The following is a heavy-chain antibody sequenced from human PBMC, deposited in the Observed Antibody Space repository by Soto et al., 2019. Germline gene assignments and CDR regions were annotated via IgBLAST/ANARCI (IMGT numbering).Heavy chain of an antibody. V-gene: IGHV4-39*01. CDR1: GGSISSSSYY. J-gene: IGHJ5*02. Sequence: PSETLSLTCTVSGGSISSSSYYWGWIRQPPGKGLEWIGSIYYSGSTYYNPSLKSRVTISVDTSKNQFSLKLSSVTAADTAVYYGARLGGTTGAWFDPWAQETLLPVSS. CDR2: IYYSGST. D-gene: IGHD1-7*01. CDR3: ARLGGTTGAWFDP.